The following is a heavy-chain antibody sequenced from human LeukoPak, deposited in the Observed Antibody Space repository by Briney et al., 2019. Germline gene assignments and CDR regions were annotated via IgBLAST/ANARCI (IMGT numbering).Heavy chain of an antibody. J-gene: IGHJ4*02. Sequence: PGGSLRLSCAASGFTFSTYAMTWVRQAPGKGLEWVSTISDSGESTYYTDSVKGRFTISRDNSKNTLYLQMNSLRAEDTAVYYCAASTRGFSYVLFDYWGRGTLVTVSS. CDR3: AASTRGFSYVLFDY. CDR2: ISDSGEST. V-gene: IGHV3-23*01. D-gene: IGHD5-18*01. CDR1: GFTFSTYA.